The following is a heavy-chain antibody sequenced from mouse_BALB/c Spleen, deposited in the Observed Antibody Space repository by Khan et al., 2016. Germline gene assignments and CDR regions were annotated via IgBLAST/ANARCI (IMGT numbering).Heavy chain of an antibody. CDR2: ISYSGST. CDR1: GYSITSDYA. J-gene: IGHJ1*01. Sequence: EVQLQESGPGLVKPSQSLSLTCTVTGYSITSDYAWNWIRQFPGNKLEWMGYISYSGSTSYNPSLQNRISITRDTSKNQFFLQLNSVTTEDTATYYCARAPPRWYFDVWGAGTTVTVSS. V-gene: IGHV3-2*02. CDR3: ARAPPRWYFDV.